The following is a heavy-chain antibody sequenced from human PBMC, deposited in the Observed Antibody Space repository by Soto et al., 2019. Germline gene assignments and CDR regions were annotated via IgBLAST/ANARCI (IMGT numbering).Heavy chain of an antibody. CDR3: AKLAGYCSGTSCYGHYAMDV. CDR2: IHHTGST. CDR1: GGSVSGDNW. D-gene: IGHD2-2*01. J-gene: IGHJ6*02. V-gene: IGHV4-4*02. Sequence: SETLSLTCAVSGGSVSGDNWWNWVRQTPGKRLEWIGEIHHTGSTNDNPSLQSRLTISVDTSNNQFSLTLSSVTAADTAVYYCAKLAGYCSGTSCYGHYAMDVWGQGTTVTVSS.